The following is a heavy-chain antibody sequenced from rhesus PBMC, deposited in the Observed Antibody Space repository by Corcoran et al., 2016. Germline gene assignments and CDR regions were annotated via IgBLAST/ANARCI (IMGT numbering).Heavy chain of an antibody. CDR2: ISCANSYI. CDR3: TRAYSNYHFDY. V-gene: IGHV3-136*01. CDR1: GFAFSDYY. J-gene: IGHJ4*01. D-gene: IGHD4-23*01. Sequence: EVQLVESGGGLVQPGGSLRLSCAASGFAFSDYYMSWVRQAPGKGLEWVSSISCANSYIYYADSVNGRFNISRDNAKNSLSLQMNSLKTEDTAVYYCTRAYSNYHFDYWGQGVLVTVSS.